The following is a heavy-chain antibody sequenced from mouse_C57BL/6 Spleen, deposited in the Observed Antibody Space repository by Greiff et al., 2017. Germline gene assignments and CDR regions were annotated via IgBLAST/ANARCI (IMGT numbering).Heavy chain of an antibody. V-gene: IGHV1-19*01. CDR3: ARQKRDYAMDY. J-gene: IGHJ4*01. CDR1: GYTFTDYY. Sequence: EVQLQQSGPVLVKPGASVKMSCKASGYTFTDYYMNWVKQSHGKSLEWIGVINPYNGGTSYNQKFKGKATLTVDKSSSTAYMELNSLTSEDSAVYYCARQKRDYAMDYWGQGTSVTVSS. CDR2: INPYNGGT.